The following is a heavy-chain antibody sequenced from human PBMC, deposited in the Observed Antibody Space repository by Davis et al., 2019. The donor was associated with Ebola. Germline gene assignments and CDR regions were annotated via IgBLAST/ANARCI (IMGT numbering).Heavy chain of an antibody. D-gene: IGHD3-22*01. Sequence: GESLKISCAASGFTFSSYAMSWVRQAPGKGLEWVSVIYSGGSTYYADSVKGRFTISRDNSKNTLYLQMNSLRAEDTAVYYCARGIGGSSGSWGQGTLVTVSS. CDR2: IYSGGST. CDR3: ARGIGGSSGS. CDR1: GFTFSSYA. V-gene: IGHV3-66*01. J-gene: IGHJ5*02.